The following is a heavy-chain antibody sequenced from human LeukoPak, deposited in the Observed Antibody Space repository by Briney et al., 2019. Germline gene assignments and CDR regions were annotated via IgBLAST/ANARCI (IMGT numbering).Heavy chain of an antibody. CDR2: IYYSGST. CDR1: GGSISSYY. V-gene: IGHV4-59*01. CDR3: ARVTPTVTTSYNYYGMDV. Sequence: SKTLSLTCTASGGSISSYYWSWIRQPPGKGLEWIGYIYYSGSTNYNPSLKSRVTISVDTSKNQFSLKLSSVTAADTAVYYCARVTPTVTTSYNYYGMDVWGQGTTVTVSS. J-gene: IGHJ6*02. D-gene: IGHD4-17*01.